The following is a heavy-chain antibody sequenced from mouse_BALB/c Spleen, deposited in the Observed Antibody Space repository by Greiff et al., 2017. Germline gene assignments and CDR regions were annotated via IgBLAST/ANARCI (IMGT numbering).Heavy chain of an antibody. J-gene: IGHJ4*01. V-gene: IGHV1-15*01. CDR1: GYTFTDYE. CDR3: TRGGNGGMDY. Sequence: VQRVESGAELVSPGASVTLSCKASGYTFTDYEMHWVKQTPVHGLEWIGAIDPETGGTAYNQKFKGKATLTADKSSSTAYMELRSLTSEDSAVYYYTRGGNGGMDYWGQGTSVTVSS. D-gene: IGHD2-1*01. CDR2: IDPETGGT.